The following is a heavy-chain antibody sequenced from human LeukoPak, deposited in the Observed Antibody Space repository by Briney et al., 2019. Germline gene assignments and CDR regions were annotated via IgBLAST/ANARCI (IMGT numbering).Heavy chain of an antibody. D-gene: IGHD4-17*01. CDR1: GFTFTSSA. CDR3: AVDVKASRRSAIDGDLPSHADY. J-gene: IGHJ4*02. Sequence: TSVKVSCKASGFTFTSSAMQWVRQARGQRLEWIGWIVVGSGNTNYAQKFQERVTITRDMSTSTAYMELSSLRSEDTAVYYCAVDVKASRRSAIDGDLPSHADYWGQGTLVTVSS. CDR2: IVVGSGNT. V-gene: IGHV1-58*02.